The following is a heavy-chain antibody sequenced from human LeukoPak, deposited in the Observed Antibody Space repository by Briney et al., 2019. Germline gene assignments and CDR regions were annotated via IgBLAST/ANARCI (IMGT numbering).Heavy chain of an antibody. J-gene: IGHJ4*02. CDR3: ARVTGGYNLVDY. CDR2: ISDEGSHT. D-gene: IGHD5-24*01. CDR1: GFTFSNAW. Sequence: GGSLRLSCAASGFTFSNAWMNWVRQAPGKGLVWVSRISDEGSHTFYADSVKGRFAMSRDNAKNTLYLQMNSLRAEDTAVYYCARVTGGYNLVDYWGQGTLVTVSS. V-gene: IGHV3-74*01.